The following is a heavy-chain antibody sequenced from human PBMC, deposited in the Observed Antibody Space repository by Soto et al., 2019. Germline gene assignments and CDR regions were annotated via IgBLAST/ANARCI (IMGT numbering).Heavy chain of an antibody. Sequence: SETLSLTCTVSGGSVSSCSYYWSWIRQPPGKGLEWIGYIYYSGSTNYNPSLKSRVTISVDTSKNQFSLKLSSVTAADTAVYYCARDNGSSGFAMDVWGQGTTVTVSS. CDR3: ARDNGSSGFAMDV. V-gene: IGHV4-61*01. CDR1: GGSVSSCSYY. D-gene: IGHD6-19*01. CDR2: IYYSGST. J-gene: IGHJ6*02.